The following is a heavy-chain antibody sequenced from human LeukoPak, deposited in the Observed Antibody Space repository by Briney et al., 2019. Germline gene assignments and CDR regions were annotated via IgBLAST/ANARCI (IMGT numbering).Heavy chain of an antibody. CDR3: ARSQGIGYFDY. J-gene: IGHJ4*02. CDR1: GGSISSYY. Sequence: SSETLSLTCTVCGGSISSYYWSWIRQPPGKGLEWIGYIYYSGSTNYNPSLKSRVTISVDTSKNQFSLKLSSVTAADTAVYYCARSQGIGYFDYWGQGTLVTVSS. V-gene: IGHV4-59*01. D-gene: IGHD2-21*01. CDR2: IYYSGST.